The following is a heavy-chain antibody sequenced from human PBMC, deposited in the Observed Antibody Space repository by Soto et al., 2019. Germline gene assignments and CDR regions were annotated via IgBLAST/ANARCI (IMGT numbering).Heavy chain of an antibody. D-gene: IGHD3-10*01. J-gene: IGHJ6*02. Sequence: AGGSLRLSCAASGFSFSTYAMNWVRQAPGKGLERVSGISNNGGSTYYADSVKGRLTISRDNSKNTLFLQMSTLRAEDTAVYYCAKSGEGWLNYYYFGMDVWGQGTTVTVSS. CDR2: ISNNGGST. CDR3: AKSGEGWLNYYYFGMDV. CDR1: GFSFSTYA. V-gene: IGHV3-23*01.